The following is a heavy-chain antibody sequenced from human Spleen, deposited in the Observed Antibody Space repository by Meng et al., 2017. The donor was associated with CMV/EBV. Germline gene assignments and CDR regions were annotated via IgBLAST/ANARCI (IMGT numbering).Heavy chain of an antibody. V-gene: IGHV4-34*02. J-gene: IGHJ4*02. Sequence: QAQLAVGGGGGVTPSESRALSGAVYGGSFSGYYWRGSRQPPGKGLEWIGEINHRGSTNYNPSLKRRVTISVDTSKNQFSLKLSSVTAADTAVYYCVSYSSLLGWDYWGQGTLVTVSS. CDR2: INHRGST. CDR1: GGSFSGYY. CDR3: VSYSSLLGWDY. D-gene: IGHD6-13*01.